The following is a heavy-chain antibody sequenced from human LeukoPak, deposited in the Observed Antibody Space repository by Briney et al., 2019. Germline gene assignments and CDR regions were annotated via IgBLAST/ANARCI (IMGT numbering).Heavy chain of an antibody. CDR3: ARDGGRKDDY. CDR1: GLTFSSYW. CDR2: IKQDGSEK. Sequence: GGSLRLSCTASGLTFSSYWMTWVRQAPGKGLEWVANIKQDGSEKYYVDSVKGRFTISRDNAKNSLYLQMNSLRAEDTAVYYCARDGGRKDDYWGQGTLVTVSS. V-gene: IGHV3-7*01. D-gene: IGHD2-15*01. J-gene: IGHJ4*02.